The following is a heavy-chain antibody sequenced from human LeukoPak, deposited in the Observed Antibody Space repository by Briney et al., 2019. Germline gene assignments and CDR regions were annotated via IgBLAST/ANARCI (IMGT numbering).Heavy chain of an antibody. CDR1: GFTFSSYS. Sequence: GGSLRLSCAASGFTFSSYSMNWVRQAPGKGPEWVSSISSSSSYIYYADSVKGRFTISRDNAKNSLYLQMNSLRAEDTAVYYCARDRSGYPKYWGQGTLVTVSS. CDR2: ISSSSSYI. V-gene: IGHV3-21*01. CDR3: ARDRSGYPKY. D-gene: IGHD5-12*01. J-gene: IGHJ4*02.